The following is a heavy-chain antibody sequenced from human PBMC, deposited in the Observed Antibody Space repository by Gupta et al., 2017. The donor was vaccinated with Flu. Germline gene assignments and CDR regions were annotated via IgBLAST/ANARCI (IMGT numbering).Heavy chain of an antibody. V-gene: IGHV3-23*01. CDR2: IRNSGYKT. Sequence: EMWWLESGGGLVQPRGSMCYSRVVSGFISCSYAMTWVRQAPGKGVECVSSIRNSGYKTYYADSVKGRITISRDNSRNTLYLQIHGLRVDDTALYFCANEIAAFGKGLADVWGQGTTVTVSS. J-gene: IGHJ6*02. D-gene: IGHD6-13*01. CDR3: ANEIAAFGKGLADV. CDR1: GFISCSYA.